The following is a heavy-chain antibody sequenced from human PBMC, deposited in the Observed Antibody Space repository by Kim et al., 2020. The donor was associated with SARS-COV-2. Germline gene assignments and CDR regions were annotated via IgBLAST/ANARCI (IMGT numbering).Heavy chain of an antibody. J-gene: IGHJ4*01. V-gene: IGHV4-59*01. Sequence: SETLSLTCTVSGGSISSYYWSWIRQPPGKGLEWIGYIYYSGSTNYNPSLKSRVTISVDTSKNQFSLKLSSVTAADTAVYYCARGYCSGGSCYASPTFDY. CDR1: GGSISSYY. CDR2: IYYSGST. CDR3: ARGYCSGGSCYASPTFDY. D-gene: IGHD2-15*01.